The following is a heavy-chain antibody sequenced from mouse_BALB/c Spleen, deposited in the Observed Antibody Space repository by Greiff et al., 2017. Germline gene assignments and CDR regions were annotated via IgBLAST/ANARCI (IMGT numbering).Heavy chain of an antibody. D-gene: IGHD1-1*01. CDR2: IWAGGST. V-gene: IGHV2-9*02. Sequence: QVQLQQSGPGLVAPSQSLSITCTVSGFSLTSYGVHWVRQPPGKGLEWLGVIWAGGSTNYNSALMSRLSISKDNSKSQVFLKMNSLQTDDTAMYYCAREYYGSSYGAMDYWGQGTSVTVSS. CDR1: GFSLTSYG. J-gene: IGHJ4*01. CDR3: AREYYGSSYGAMDY.